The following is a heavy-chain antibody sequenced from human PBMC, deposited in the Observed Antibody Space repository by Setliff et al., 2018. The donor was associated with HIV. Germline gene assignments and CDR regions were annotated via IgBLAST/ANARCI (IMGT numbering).Heavy chain of an antibody. CDR3: ARGGGYDRSGYYPFDY. Sequence: NPSETLSLTCAVYGGSLSGYHWSWIRQSPEKGLEWIGEINHSGSTNYNPSLKSRVTMSVDTSKNQFSLKLSSVTAADTAVYYCARGGGYDRSGYYPFDYWGQGTPATSPQ. CDR2: INHSGST. J-gene: IGHJ4*02. CDR1: GGSLSGYH. D-gene: IGHD3-22*01. V-gene: IGHV4-34*01.